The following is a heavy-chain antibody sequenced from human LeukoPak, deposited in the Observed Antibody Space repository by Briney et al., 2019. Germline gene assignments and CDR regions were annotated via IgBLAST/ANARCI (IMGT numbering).Heavy chain of an antibody. V-gene: IGHV2-5*01. CDR1: GFSFSSGGVG. J-gene: IGHJ3*02. D-gene: IGHD2-15*01. CDR3: AHRHRGVASDI. Sequence: SGPTLVKPTQTLTLTCTFSGFSFSSGGVGVGWIRQPPGGALEWLGVIYENDEKLYSSSLQNRPSITKDTSKNQVVLTMANMDPVDTATCYCAHRHRGVASDIWGQGTMVTVSS. CDR2: IYENDEK.